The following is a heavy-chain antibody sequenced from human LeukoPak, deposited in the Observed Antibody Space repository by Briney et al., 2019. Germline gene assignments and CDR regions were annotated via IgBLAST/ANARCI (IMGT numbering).Heavy chain of an antibody. CDR3: ASGSYYLGFNS. D-gene: IGHD3-22*01. CDR1: GDSVSSKNTA. Sequence: SQALSLTCAISGDSVSSKNTAWNWTRQSPSRGLEWLRSTYYRSKWYYDYAVSVKSRITISPDTSKNQFSLHLNSVTPEDTALYYCASGSYYLGFNSWGQGTLVTVSS. V-gene: IGHV6-1*01. J-gene: IGHJ4*02. CDR2: TYYRSKWYY.